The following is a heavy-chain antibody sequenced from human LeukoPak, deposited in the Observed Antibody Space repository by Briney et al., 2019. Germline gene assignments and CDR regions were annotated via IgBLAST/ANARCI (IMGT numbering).Heavy chain of an antibody. CDR2: IYYSGST. D-gene: IGHD3-10*01. V-gene: IGHV4-59*01. J-gene: IGHJ5*02. Sequence: PSETLSLTCTVSGGSISSYYWSWIRQPPGKGLEWIGYIYYSGSTNYNPSLKSRVTISVDTSKNQFSLKLSSVTAADTAVYYCARDVARYYYGSGTTNWFDPWGQGTLVTVSS. CDR1: GGSISSYY. CDR3: ARDVARYYYGSGTTNWFDP.